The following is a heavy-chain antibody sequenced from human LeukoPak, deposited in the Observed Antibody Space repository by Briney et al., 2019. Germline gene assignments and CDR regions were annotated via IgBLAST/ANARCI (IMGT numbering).Heavy chain of an antibody. CDR2: IRSKANSYAT. CDR1: GFTFSGSA. Sequence: GGPLRLSCAASGFTFSGSAMHWVRQASGKGLEWVGRIRSKANSYATAYAASVKGRFTISRDDSKNTAYLQMNSLKTEDTAVYYCTRSYYYDSSGYYWDDYWGQGTLVTVSS. D-gene: IGHD3-22*01. V-gene: IGHV3-73*01. J-gene: IGHJ4*02. CDR3: TRSYYYDSSGYYWDDY.